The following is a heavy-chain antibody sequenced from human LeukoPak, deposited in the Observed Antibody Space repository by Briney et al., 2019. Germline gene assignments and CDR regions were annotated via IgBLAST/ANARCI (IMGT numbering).Heavy chain of an antibody. CDR3: VLAYCGGDCYP. D-gene: IGHD2-21*01. Sequence: ASVKVSCKASGYTFTSYGISWMRQAPGQGLEWMGWISAYNGNTNYAQKLQGRVTMTTDTSTSTAYMELRSLRSDDTAVYYCVLAYCGGDCYPWGQGTLVTVSS. CDR1: GYTFTSYG. CDR2: ISAYNGNT. J-gene: IGHJ5*02. V-gene: IGHV1-18*01.